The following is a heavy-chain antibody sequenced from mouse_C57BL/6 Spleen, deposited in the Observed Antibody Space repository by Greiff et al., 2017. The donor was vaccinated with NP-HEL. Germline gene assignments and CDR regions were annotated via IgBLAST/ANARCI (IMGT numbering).Heavy chain of an antibody. CDR3: ARDDFDY. J-gene: IGHJ2*01. CDR1: GYTFTDYY. D-gene: IGHD2-3*01. Sequence: VQLQQSGAELVRPGASVKLSCTASGYTFTDYYINWVKQRPGQGLEWIARIYPGSGNTYYNEKFKGKATLTAEKSSSTAYMQLSSLTSEDSAVYFCARDDFDYWGQGTTLTVSS. V-gene: IGHV1-76*01. CDR2: IYPGSGNT.